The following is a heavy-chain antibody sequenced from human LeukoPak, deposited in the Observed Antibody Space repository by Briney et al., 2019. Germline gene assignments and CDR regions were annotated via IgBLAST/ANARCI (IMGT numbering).Heavy chain of an antibody. D-gene: IGHD6-19*01. CDR2: INAGNGNT. Sequence: ASVKVSCKASGYTFIDYAMHWVRQAPGQRLEWMGWINAGNGNTKYSQKFQGRVIITRDTSATIAYMELSRLRSEDTAVYCCARGIEASSGWYVIDYWGQGTLVTVSS. CDR1: GYTFIDYA. V-gene: IGHV1-3*01. CDR3: ARGIEASSGWYVIDY. J-gene: IGHJ4*02.